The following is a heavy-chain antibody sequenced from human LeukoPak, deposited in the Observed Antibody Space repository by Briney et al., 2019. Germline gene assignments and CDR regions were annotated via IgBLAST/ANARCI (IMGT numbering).Heavy chain of an antibody. CDR2: IYSGGST. D-gene: IGHD1-20*01. CDR3: ARDPPPYNWNDAGFG. J-gene: IGHJ4*02. Sequence: GGSLRLSCAASGFTVSSNYMSWVRQAPGKGLEWVSVIYSGGSTYYADSVKGRFTISRDNSKNTLYLQMNSLRAEDTAVYYCARDPPPYNWNDAGFGWGQGTLVTVSS. V-gene: IGHV3-53*01. CDR1: GFTVSSNY.